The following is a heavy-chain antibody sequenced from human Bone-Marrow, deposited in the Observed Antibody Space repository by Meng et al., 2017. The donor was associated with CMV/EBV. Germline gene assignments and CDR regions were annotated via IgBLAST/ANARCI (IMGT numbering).Heavy chain of an antibody. J-gene: IGHJ4*02. V-gene: IGHV3-11*01. CDR1: GFTFSDYY. Sequence: SGFTFSDYYMSWIRQAPEKGLEWVSYISSSGSTIYYADSVKGRFTISRDNAKNSLYLQMNSLRAEDTAVYYCARGYYGSGSYLPDYWGQGTLVTVSS. CDR3: ARGYYGSGSYLPDY. D-gene: IGHD3-10*01. CDR2: ISSSGSTI.